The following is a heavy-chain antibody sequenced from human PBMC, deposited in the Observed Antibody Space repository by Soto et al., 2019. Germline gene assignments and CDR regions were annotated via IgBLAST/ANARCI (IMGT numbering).Heavy chain of an antibody. CDR2: IIPIFGTA. J-gene: IGHJ4*02. CDR3: ARGPPALVPAAILPYYFDY. Sequence: QVQLVQSGAEVKKPGSSVKVSCKASGGTFSSYAISWVRQAPGQGLEWMGGIIPIFGTANYAQKFQGRVTITADESTSTAYMELSSLRSEDTAVYYCARGPPALVPAAILPYYFDYWGQGTLVTVSS. CDR1: GGTFSSYA. V-gene: IGHV1-69*12. D-gene: IGHD2-2*01.